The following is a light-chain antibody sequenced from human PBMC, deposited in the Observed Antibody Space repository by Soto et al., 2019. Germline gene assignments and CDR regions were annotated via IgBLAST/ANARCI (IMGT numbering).Light chain of an antibody. CDR2: EVS. CDR1: SSDVGGYNY. Sequence: QSALAQPASVSGSPGQSITISCTGTSSDVGGYNYVSWYQQHPGKAPKLMIYEVSDWPSGVSNRFSGSKSGNTASLTISGLQAEDEADYYCSSYTNSSRVFGTGTKVTVL. J-gene: IGLJ1*01. CDR3: SSYTNSSRV. V-gene: IGLV2-14*01.